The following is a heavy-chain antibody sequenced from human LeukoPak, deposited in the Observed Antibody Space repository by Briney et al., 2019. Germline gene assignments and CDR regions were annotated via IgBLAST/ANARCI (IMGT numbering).Heavy chain of an antibody. CDR3: ARQLGYCTNGVCSYYFDY. CDR1: GGSISSYY. CDR2: TYTSGST. Sequence: PSETLSLTCTVSGGSISSYYWSWIRQPPGKGLEWIGYTYTSGSTNYNPSLKSRVTISVDTSKNQFSLKLSSVTAADTAVYYCARQLGYCTNGVCSYYFDYWGQGTLVTVSS. J-gene: IGHJ4*02. D-gene: IGHD2-8*01. V-gene: IGHV4-4*09.